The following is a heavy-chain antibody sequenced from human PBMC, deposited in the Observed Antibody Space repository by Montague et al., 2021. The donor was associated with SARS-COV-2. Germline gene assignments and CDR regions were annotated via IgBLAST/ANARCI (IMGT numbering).Heavy chain of an antibody. V-gene: IGHV3-30-3*01. Sequence: SLRLSCAASGFTSSSYAMHWVRQAPGKGLEWVAVISYDGSNKYYADSVKGRFTISRDNSKNTLYLQMNSLRAEDTAVYYCARPFSGSYYSYFDYWGQGTLVTVSS. CDR1: GFTSSSYA. D-gene: IGHD3-10*01. CDR2: ISYDGSNK. J-gene: IGHJ4*02. CDR3: ARPFSGSYYSYFDY.